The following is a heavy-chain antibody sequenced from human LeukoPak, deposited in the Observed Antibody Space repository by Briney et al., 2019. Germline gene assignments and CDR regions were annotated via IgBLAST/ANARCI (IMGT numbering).Heavy chain of an antibody. CDR1: GYTFTSYG. Sequence: ALVKVSCKASGYTFTSYGISWVRQAPGQGLEWMGWISAYNGNTNYAQKLQGRVTMTTDTSTSTAYMELRSLRSDDTAVYYCARGYSSSWSTPFDYWGQGTLVTVSS. CDR3: ARGYSSSWSTPFDY. J-gene: IGHJ4*02. V-gene: IGHV1-18*01. D-gene: IGHD6-13*01. CDR2: ISAYNGNT.